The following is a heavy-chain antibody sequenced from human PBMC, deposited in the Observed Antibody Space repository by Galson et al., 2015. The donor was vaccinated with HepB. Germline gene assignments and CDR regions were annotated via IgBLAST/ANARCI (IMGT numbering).Heavy chain of an antibody. V-gene: IGHV3-48*02. Sequence: SLRLSCAASGFTLSSHSMNWVRQAPGKGLEWVSYISSSSTTIYYADSVKGRFTISRDNAKNSLYLQLNSLRDEDTAVYYCAREPVVPAAWRGELDLWGQGSLVTVSS. CDR1: GFTLSSHS. J-gene: IGHJ5*02. D-gene: IGHD2-2*01. CDR3: AREPVVPAAWRGELDL. CDR2: ISSSSTTI.